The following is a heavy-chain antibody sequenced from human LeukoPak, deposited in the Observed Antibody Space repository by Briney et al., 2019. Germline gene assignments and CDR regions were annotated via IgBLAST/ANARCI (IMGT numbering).Heavy chain of an antibody. CDR3: AKDEVLAGTYYYGMDV. Sequence: GGSLRLSCAASGFTFSSYAMHWVRQAPGKGLEWVAVISYDGSNKYYADSVKGRFTISRDNSKNTLYLQMNSLRAEDTAVYYCAKDEVLAGTYYYGMDVWGKGTTVTVSS. D-gene: IGHD6-13*01. CDR1: GFTFSSYA. CDR2: ISYDGSNK. J-gene: IGHJ6*04. V-gene: IGHV3-30-3*01.